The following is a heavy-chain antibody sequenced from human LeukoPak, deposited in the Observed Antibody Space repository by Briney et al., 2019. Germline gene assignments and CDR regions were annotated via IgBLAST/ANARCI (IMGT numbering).Heavy chain of an antibody. CDR2: INHSGST. Sequence: SETLSLTCAVYGGSFSGYYWSWIRQPPGKGLEWIGEINHSGSTNYNPSLKSRVTISVDTSKNQFSLKLSSVTAADTAVCYCARGRGLLDYWGQGTLVTVSS. CDR3: ARGRGLLDY. CDR1: GGSFSGYY. V-gene: IGHV4-34*01. D-gene: IGHD1-26*01. J-gene: IGHJ4*02.